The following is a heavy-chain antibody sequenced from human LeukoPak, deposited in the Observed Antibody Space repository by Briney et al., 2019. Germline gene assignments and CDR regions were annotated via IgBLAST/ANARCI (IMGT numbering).Heavy chain of an antibody. CDR2: ISYDGSNK. CDR3: AKVKGFGEQLPYYYYYIDV. D-gene: IGHD3-10*01. CDR1: GFTFSSYA. Sequence: PGGSLRLSCAASGFTFSSYAMHWVRQAPGKGLEWVAVISYDGSNKYYADSVKCRFTISRDNSKNTLYLQMNSLRAEDTAVYYCAKVKGFGEQLPYYYYYIDVWGKETTVTISS. V-gene: IGHV3-30-3*01. J-gene: IGHJ6*03.